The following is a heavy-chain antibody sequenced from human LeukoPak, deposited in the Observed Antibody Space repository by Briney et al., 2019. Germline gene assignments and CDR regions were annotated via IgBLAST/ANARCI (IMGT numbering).Heavy chain of an antibody. CDR3: ARGRWDYASYYDYYYYMDV. Sequence: SETLSLTCAAFGGSLSNYYWNWIRQSPGKGLEWIGEINHSGYTNYNPSLKSRVTISKERSENQFSLKLTSVTAGDTAVYYCARGRWDYASYYDYYYYMDVWGKGTTVTVSS. CDR1: GGSLSNYY. CDR2: INHSGYT. V-gene: IGHV4-34*01. D-gene: IGHD3-10*01. J-gene: IGHJ6*03.